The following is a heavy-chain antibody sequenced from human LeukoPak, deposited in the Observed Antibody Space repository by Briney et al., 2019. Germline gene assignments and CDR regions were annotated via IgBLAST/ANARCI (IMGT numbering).Heavy chain of an antibody. D-gene: IGHD3-22*01. CDR2: ISYDGSNK. CDR3: AKAAPTYYYDSSGYYPGDY. V-gene: IGHV3-30*18. Sequence: PGGSLRLSCAASGFTFISYGMHWVRQAPGKGLEWVAVISYDGSNKYYADSVKGRFTISRDNSKNTLYLQMNSLRAEDTAVYYCAKAAPTYYYDSSGYYPGDYWGQGTLVTVSS. J-gene: IGHJ4*02. CDR1: GFTFISYG.